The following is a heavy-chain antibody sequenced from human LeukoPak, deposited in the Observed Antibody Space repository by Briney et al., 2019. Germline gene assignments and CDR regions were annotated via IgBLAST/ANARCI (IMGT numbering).Heavy chain of an antibody. V-gene: IGHV1-24*01. CDR1: GYTLTELS. J-gene: IGHJ4*02. CDR3: ATFLSPEDY. Sequence: ASVKVSCKVSGYTLTELSMHWVRQAPGKGLEWMGGFDPEDGETIYAQKFQGRVTVTEDTSTDTAYMELSGLRSEDTAVYYCATFLSPEDYWGQGTLVTVSS. CDR2: FDPEDGET.